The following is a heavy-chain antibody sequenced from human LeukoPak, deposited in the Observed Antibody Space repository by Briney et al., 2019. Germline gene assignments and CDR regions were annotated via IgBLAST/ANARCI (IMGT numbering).Heavy chain of an antibody. CDR3: ARFCSSTSCYDYFDY. Sequence: GASVKVSCKASGGTFSSYAISWVRQAPGQELEWMGRIIPILGIANYAQKFQGRVTITADKSTSTAYMELSSLRSEDTAVYYCARFCSSTSCYDYFDYWGQGTLVTVSS. V-gene: IGHV1-69*04. CDR2: IIPILGIA. D-gene: IGHD2-2*01. J-gene: IGHJ4*02. CDR1: GGTFSSYA.